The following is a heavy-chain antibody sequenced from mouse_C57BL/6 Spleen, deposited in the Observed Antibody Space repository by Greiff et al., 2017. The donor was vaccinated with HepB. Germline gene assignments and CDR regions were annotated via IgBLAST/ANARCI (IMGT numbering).Heavy chain of an antibody. D-gene: IGHD3-2*02. CDR3: ARTAQAPFAY. Sequence: VQLQQSGPGLVQPSQSLSITCTVSGFSLTSYGVHWVRQSPGKGLEWLGVIWRGGSTDYNAAFICRLSISKDNSKSQVFFKMNSLQADDTAIYYCARTAQAPFAYWGQGTRVTVSA. CDR2: IWRGGST. V-gene: IGHV2-2*01. CDR1: GFSLTSYG. J-gene: IGHJ3*01.